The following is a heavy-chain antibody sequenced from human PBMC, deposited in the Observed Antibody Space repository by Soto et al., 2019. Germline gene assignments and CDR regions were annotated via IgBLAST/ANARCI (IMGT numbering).Heavy chain of an antibody. V-gene: IGHV3-7*03. CDR3: ARDGLLFSGPHRPSRFLY. D-gene: IGHD3-10*01. CDR2: IKHDTSEA. J-gene: IGHJ4*02. Sequence: GGSLRLSCAASGFKFSDYWMSWVRQAPGKGLEWVGNIKHDTSEAHYADSVKGRFTITRDNIKNFLFLQMRDLRADDTASYYCARDGLLFSGPHRPSRFLYSDLGALLTVSS. CDR1: GFKFSDYW.